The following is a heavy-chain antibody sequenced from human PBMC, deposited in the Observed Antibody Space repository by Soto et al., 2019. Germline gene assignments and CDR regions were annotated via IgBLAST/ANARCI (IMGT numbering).Heavy chain of an antibody. V-gene: IGHV4-39*01. Sequence: SETLSLTCAVSGGSISSTTYYWAWIRQPPGKGLEWVATIYYSGATYYNPSLKSRLTISIDTSKNQFSLRLSSVTAADTAMYYCARYYDNSNRPYFHYWGQGTRVTVSS. CDR1: GGSISSTTYY. CDR3: ARYYDNSNRPYFHY. D-gene: IGHD3-22*01. CDR2: IYYSGAT. J-gene: IGHJ1*01.